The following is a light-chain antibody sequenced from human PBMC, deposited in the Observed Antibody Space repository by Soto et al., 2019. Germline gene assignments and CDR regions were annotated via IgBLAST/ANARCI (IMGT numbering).Light chain of an antibody. CDR3: QQYDTLRVT. Sequence: DIHLTQSPSFLSASVGDRVTITCQASQDITNYLNWYQQKPGKAPNLLIYDASNLETGVPSRFSGSGSGTHFTFTISCLQPEDIATYYCQQYDTLRVTFGPGTKVDIK. J-gene: IGKJ3*01. CDR1: QDITNY. CDR2: DAS. V-gene: IGKV1-33*01.